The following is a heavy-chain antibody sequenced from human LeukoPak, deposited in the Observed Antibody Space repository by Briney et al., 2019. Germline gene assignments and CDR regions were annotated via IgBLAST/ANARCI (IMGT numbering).Heavy chain of an antibody. D-gene: IGHD6-13*01. V-gene: IGHV4-59*12. Sequence: TPSETLSLTCTVSGASIRSYYWSWIRQPPGKGLECIGYIYYTGSTNYNYNPSLKSRVTVSVDTSKNQFSLKLSSVTAADTAVYYCARVPSPWDIAAAGTVDYWGQGTLVTVSS. CDR3: ARVPSPWDIAAAGTVDY. CDR1: GASIRSYY. CDR2: IYYTGSTNY. J-gene: IGHJ4*02.